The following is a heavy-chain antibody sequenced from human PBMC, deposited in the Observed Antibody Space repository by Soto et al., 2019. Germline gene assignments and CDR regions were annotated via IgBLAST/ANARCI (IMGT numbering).Heavy chain of an antibody. CDR3: ARAPITMVRGPIGAFDI. V-gene: IGHV1-18*01. J-gene: IGHJ3*02. CDR2: ISAYNGNT. Sequence: APAKVSCEASGYTFTSYGIGWARQAPGQGLEWMGWISAYNGNTNYAQKLQGRVTMTTDTSTSTAYMELRSLRSDDTAVYYCARAPITMVRGPIGAFDIWGQGTMVTVSS. CDR1: GYTFTSYG. D-gene: IGHD3-10*01.